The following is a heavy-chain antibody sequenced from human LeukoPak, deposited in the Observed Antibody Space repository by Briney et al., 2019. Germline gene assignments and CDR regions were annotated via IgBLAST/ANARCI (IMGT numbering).Heavy chain of an antibody. V-gene: IGHV4-34*01. CDR2: INHSGST. Sequence: SETLSLTCAVFGGSFSGYYWSWIRQPPGKGLEWIGEINHSGSTNYNPFLKSRVTISADTSKNQFSLKLSSVTAADTAVYYCARGKQLVRHWFGPWGQGTLVTVSS. CDR1: GGSFSGYY. CDR3: ARGKQLVRHWFGP. J-gene: IGHJ5*02. D-gene: IGHD1-1*01.